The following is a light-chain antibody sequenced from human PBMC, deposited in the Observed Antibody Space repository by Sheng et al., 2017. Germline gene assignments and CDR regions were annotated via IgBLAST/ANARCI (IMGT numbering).Light chain of an antibody. Sequence: EIVVTQSPGTLSLSPGERATLSCRTSESISSYLAWYQLRPGQAPRLLIYGASIRAAGIPDRFSASGSGSDFTLTISRLEPEDFAMYHCQLYGRHGRTFGQGTKVE. CDR1: ESISSY. CDR2: GAS. CDR3: QLYGRHGRT. J-gene: IGKJ1*01. V-gene: IGKV3-20*01.